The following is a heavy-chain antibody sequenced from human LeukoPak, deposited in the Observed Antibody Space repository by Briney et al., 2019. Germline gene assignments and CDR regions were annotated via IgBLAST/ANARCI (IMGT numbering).Heavy chain of an antibody. J-gene: IGHJ4*02. CDR1: GFMFSSNW. V-gene: IGHV3-7*03. CDR2: IKEDGTET. D-gene: IGHD5-24*01. Sequence: GGSLRLSCAASGFMFSSNWMSWVRLAPGKGLEWVANIKEDGTETYYVDSVKGRFTISRDNAKNSLYLQMNSLRVEDTAVYYCAKGGRSLQTYWGPGTLVTVSS. CDR3: AKGGRSLQTY.